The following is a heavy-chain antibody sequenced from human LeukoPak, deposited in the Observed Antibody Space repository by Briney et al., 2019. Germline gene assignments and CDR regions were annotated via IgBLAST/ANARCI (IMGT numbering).Heavy chain of an antibody. Sequence: PSETLSLTCTVSGGSISSGDYYWSWIRQPPGKGLEWIGYIYYSGSTYYNPSLKSRVTISVDTSKNQFSLKLSSVTAADTAVYYCAREKPAYYDFWSGSYAFDIWGQGTMVTVSS. CDR3: AREKPAYYDFWSGSYAFDI. CDR1: GGSISSGDYY. J-gene: IGHJ3*02. CDR2: IYYSGST. V-gene: IGHV4-30-4*01. D-gene: IGHD3-3*01.